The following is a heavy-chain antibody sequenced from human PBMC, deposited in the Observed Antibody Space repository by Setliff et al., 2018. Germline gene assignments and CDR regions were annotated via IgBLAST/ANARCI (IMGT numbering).Heavy chain of an antibody. D-gene: IGHD3-22*01. CDR2: ISSIGSTI. J-gene: IGHJ1*01. CDR1: GFTFSDYY. CDR3: AKDTSQIVVVITFQH. V-gene: IGHV3-11*01. Sequence: GGSLRLSCAASGFTFSDYYMSWRRQAPGKGLEWVSYISSIGSTIYYADSVKGRLTISRANSKNTLDLQMNSLRAEDTAVYYCAKDTSQIVVVITFQHRGQGTLVTVSS.